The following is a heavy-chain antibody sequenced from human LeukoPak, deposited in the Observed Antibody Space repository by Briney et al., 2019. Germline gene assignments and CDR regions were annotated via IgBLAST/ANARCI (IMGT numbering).Heavy chain of an antibody. CDR3: ARGFDGLRLKGQYFDY. J-gene: IGHJ4*02. D-gene: IGHD5/OR15-5a*01. CDR1: GYTFTSYG. Sequence: ASVKVSCKASGYTFTSYGINWVRQATGQGLEWMGWMTPNSGNTGYAQKFQGRVTFTRNTSISTAYMELNSLRSEDTAVYYCARGFDGLRLKGQYFDYWGQGTLVTVSS. V-gene: IGHV1-8*03. CDR2: MTPNSGNT.